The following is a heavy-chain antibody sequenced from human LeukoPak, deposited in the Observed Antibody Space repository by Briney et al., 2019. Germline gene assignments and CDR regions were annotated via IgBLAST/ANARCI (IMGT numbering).Heavy chain of an antibody. Sequence: ASVKVSCKASGYTFTNYGISWVRQAPGQGLEWMGGIIPIFGTANYAQKFQGRVTITADESTSTAYMELSSLRSEDTAVYYCARELAYPYCSGGSCYGNYYYYYMDVWGKGTTVTISS. J-gene: IGHJ6*03. V-gene: IGHV1-69*13. CDR3: ARELAYPYCSGGSCYGNYYYYYMDV. D-gene: IGHD2-15*01. CDR2: IIPIFGTA. CDR1: GYTFTNYG.